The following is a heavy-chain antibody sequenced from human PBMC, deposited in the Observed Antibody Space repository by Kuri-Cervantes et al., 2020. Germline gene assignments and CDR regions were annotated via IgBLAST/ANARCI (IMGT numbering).Heavy chain of an antibody. CDR2: TYYRSKWRN. D-gene: IGHD1-26*01. Sequence: SQTLSLTCAISGDSVSSKSVAWNWIRQSPSRGLEWLGRTYYRSKWRNDYAESVKSRITINPDTCSNQFSLQLNSVTPEDTAVYYCARGLYSGSYSVAFDIWGQGTMVTVSS. CDR1: GDSVSSKSVA. J-gene: IGHJ3*02. CDR3: ARGLYSGSYSVAFDI. V-gene: IGHV6-1*01.